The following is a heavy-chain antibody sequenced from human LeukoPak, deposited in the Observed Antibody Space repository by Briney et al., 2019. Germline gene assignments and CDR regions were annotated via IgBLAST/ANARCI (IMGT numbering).Heavy chain of an antibody. CDR2: KYYRSKGYN. CDR3: ARGNCSSTSCLYYYYYGMDV. J-gene: IGHJ6*04. V-gene: IGHV6-1*01. Sequence: SQTLALNCAISVDSVSSNSAVWNWISQAPARGLEWLGRKYYRSKGYNDYAVSVKSRITLNPDTSKNQFSLQLNSVTPEDTAVYYCARGNCSSTSCLYYYYYGMDVWGKGTTVTVSS. CDR1: VDSVSSNSAV. D-gene: IGHD2-2*01.